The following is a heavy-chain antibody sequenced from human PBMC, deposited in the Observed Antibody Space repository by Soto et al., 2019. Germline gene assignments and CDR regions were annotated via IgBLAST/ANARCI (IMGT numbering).Heavy chain of an antibody. D-gene: IGHD1-26*01. Sequence: EVQLVESGGGFVQPGGSLRLSCAASGFTFDSYWMTWVRQAPGKGLEWVSWFGITGKSGDYADSVKGRFTISRDNARNSVHLQMSSLRDEDTAVYYCARDHYYAFDIWGQGTMVTVS. CDR2: FGITGKSG. CDR1: GFTFDSYW. V-gene: IGHV3-48*02. CDR3: ARDHYYAFDI. J-gene: IGHJ3*02.